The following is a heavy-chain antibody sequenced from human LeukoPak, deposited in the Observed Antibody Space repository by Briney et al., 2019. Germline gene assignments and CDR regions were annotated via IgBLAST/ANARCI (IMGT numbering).Heavy chain of an antibody. V-gene: IGHV3-30*04. D-gene: IGHD5-12*01. J-gene: IGHJ4*02. CDR1: GFTFSSYA. CDR3: ARGGVATIDY. Sequence: GGSLRLSCAASGFTFSSYAMHWVRQAPGKGLEWVAVISYDGSNKYYADSVKGRFTISRDNSKNTLYLQMNSLRAEDTAVYYCARGGVATIDYWGQGTLVTVS. CDR2: ISYDGSNK.